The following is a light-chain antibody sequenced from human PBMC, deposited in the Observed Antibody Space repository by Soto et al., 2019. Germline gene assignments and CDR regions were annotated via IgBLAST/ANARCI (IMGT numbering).Light chain of an antibody. V-gene: IGLV2-18*02. J-gene: IGLJ1*01. CDR3: SSYTSGSTYV. Sequence: QSVLTQPPSVSWSPGQSVTISCTGTSSDVGSSNGVSWYQQPPGTAPKLMIYDVSNRPSGVPDRFSGSKPGNTASLTISGLQAEDEADYYCSSYTSGSTYVFGTGTKVTVL. CDR1: SSDVGSSNG. CDR2: DVS.